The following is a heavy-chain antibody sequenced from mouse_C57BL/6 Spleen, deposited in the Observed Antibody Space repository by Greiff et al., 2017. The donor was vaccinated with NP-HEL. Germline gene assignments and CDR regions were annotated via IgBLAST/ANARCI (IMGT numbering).Heavy chain of an antibody. J-gene: IGHJ4*01. CDR2: IWSGGST. V-gene: IGHV2-2*01. D-gene: IGHD3-2*02. Sequence: VMLVESGPGLVQPSQSLSITCTVSGFSLTSYGVHWVRQSPGKGLEWLGVIWSGGSTDYNAAFISRLSISKDNSKSQVFFKMNSLQADDTAIYYCASPETAQATHAMDYWGQGTSVTVSS. CDR3: ASPETAQATHAMDY. CDR1: GFSLTSYG.